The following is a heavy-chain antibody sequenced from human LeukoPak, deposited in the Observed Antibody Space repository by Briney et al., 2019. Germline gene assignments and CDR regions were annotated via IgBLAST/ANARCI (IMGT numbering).Heavy chain of an antibody. D-gene: IGHD4-17*01. CDR1: GFTFSSYG. CDR3: ANGGWGAVTTSYYYFDY. J-gene: IGHJ4*02. Sequence: PGGSLRLSCAASGFTFSSYGMHWVRQAPGKGLEWVAVISYDGSNKYYADSVKGRFTISRDNSKNTLYLQMNSLRAEDTAVYYCANGGWGAVTTSYYYFDYWGQGTLVTVSS. CDR2: ISYDGSNK. V-gene: IGHV3-30*18.